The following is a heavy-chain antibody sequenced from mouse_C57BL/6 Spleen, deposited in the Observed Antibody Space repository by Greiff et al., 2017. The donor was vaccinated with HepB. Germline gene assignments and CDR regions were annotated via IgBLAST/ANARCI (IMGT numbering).Heavy chain of an antibody. CDR2: IDPENGDT. V-gene: IGHV14-4*01. CDR3: TTLITTVVATLRDY. CDR1: GFNIKDDY. D-gene: IGHD1-1*01. J-gene: IGHJ4*01. Sequence: EVQLQQSGAELVRPGASVKLSCTASGFNIKDDYMHWVKQRPEQGLEWIGWIDPENGDTEYASKFQGKATITADTSSNTAYLQLSSLTSEDTAVYYCTTLITTVVATLRDYWGQGTSVTVSS.